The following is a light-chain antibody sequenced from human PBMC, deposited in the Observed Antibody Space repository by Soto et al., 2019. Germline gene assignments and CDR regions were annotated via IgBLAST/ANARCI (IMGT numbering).Light chain of an antibody. J-gene: IGLJ3*02. CDR1: SGDVGSYNF. CDR2: EVS. Sequence: QSVLTQPPSASGSPGQSVTISCTGTSGDVGSYNFVSWYQQHPGKAPKLMIYEVSKRPSGVPDRFSGSKSGNTASLTVSGLQGEDEADYYCSSYGGTNKGVFCGGTKLTAL. V-gene: IGLV2-8*01. CDR3: SSYGGTNKGV.